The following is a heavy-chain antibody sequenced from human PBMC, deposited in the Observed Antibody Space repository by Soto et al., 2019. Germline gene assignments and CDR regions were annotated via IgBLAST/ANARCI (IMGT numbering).Heavy chain of an antibody. Sequence: GGSLRLSCAASGFTFSTYSVNWVRQAPGKGLEWVSYITSSSSTVYYADSVKGRFTISRDNAKNSLFLQMNSLRAEDTAVYYCARAKHAYGDYDGIDYWGQGTLVTVSS. CDR2: ITSSSSTV. J-gene: IGHJ4*02. V-gene: IGHV3-48*01. CDR3: ARAKHAYGDYDGIDY. D-gene: IGHD4-17*01. CDR1: GFTFSTYS.